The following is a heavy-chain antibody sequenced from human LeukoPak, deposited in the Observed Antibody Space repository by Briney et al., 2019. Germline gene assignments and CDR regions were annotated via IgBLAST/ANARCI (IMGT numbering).Heavy chain of an antibody. CDR2: IIPIFGTA. V-gene: IGHV1-69*13. Sequence: GASVKVSCKASGGTFSSYAISWVRQAPGQGLEWMGGIIPIFGTASCAQKFQGRVTITADESTSTAYMELSSLRSEDTAVYYCARVCGSYSWAFDYWGQGTLVTVSS. CDR3: ARVCGSYSWAFDY. D-gene: IGHD1-26*01. J-gene: IGHJ4*02. CDR1: GGTFSSYA.